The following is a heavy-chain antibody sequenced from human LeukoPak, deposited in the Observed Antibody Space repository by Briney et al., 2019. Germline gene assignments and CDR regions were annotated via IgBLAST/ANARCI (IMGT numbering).Heavy chain of an antibody. CDR3: ARTYYYDSSGYYYGY. Sequence: ASVKVSCKASGGTFSSYAISWVRQAPGQGLEWMGGIIPIFGTANYAQKFQGRVTITADESTSTAYMELSSLRSDDTAVYYCARTYYYDSSGYYYGYWGQGTLVTVSS. D-gene: IGHD3-22*01. CDR2: IIPIFGTA. J-gene: IGHJ4*02. CDR1: GGTFSSYA. V-gene: IGHV1-69*13.